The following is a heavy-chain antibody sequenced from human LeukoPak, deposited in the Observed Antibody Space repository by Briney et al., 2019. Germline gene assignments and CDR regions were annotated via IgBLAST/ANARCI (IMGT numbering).Heavy chain of an antibody. D-gene: IGHD3-10*01. CDR1: GFMFSSYW. Sequence: GGSLRLSCAASGFMFSSYWMHWVRLGPGKGLVWVSCIDPDGTETTYADSVKGRLTISRDNAKNTVFLQMNNLTAEDTAVYYCTRAYDSGTYSTFDYWGQGALVTVTS. CDR3: TRAYDSGTYSTFDY. J-gene: IGHJ4*02. CDR2: IDPDGTET. V-gene: IGHV3-74*01.